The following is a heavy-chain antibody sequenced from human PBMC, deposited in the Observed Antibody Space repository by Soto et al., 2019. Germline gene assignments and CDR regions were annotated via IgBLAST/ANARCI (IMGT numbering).Heavy chain of an antibody. V-gene: IGHV3-30*18. CDR2: VSHDGRNT. CDR3: AKGGRQWLVTSDFNY. D-gene: IGHD6-19*01. Sequence: VQLVESGGGVVQPGRSLRLSCAASGFTFSDYAMHWVRQAPGKGLEWVAVVSHDGRNTHYADSVKGRFTISRDSSKNTVSLEITSLRAEDTSVYYCAKGGRQWLVTSDFNYWCQGALVTVSS. CDR1: GFTFSDYA. J-gene: IGHJ4*02.